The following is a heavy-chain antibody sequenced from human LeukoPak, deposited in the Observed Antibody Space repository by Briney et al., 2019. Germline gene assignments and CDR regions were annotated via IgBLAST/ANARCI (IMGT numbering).Heavy chain of an antibody. J-gene: IGHJ5*02. Sequence: ASVKVSCKASGYTFTSYDINWVRQATGQGREWMGWMNPNSGNTGYAQKFQGRVTMTRNTSISTAYMELSSLRSEDTAVYYCARAITNPSIAVAGTSKKLNWFDPWGQGTLVTVSS. V-gene: IGHV1-8*01. CDR1: GYTFTSYD. CDR3: ARAITNPSIAVAGTSKKLNWFDP. CDR2: MNPNSGNT. D-gene: IGHD6-19*01.